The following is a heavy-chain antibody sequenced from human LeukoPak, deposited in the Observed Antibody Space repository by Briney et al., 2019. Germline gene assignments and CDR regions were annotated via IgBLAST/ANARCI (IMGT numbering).Heavy chain of an antibody. Sequence: ASVKVSCEASGYTFTTYYMHWVRQAPGQGLEWMGWISAYNGNTNYAQRLQGRVTMTTDTSTSTAYMELRSLRSDDTAVYYCARDRDYGDYNTQDLFVYWGQGALVTVSS. V-gene: IGHV1-18*04. J-gene: IGHJ4*02. CDR1: GYTFTTYY. CDR3: ARDRDYGDYNTQDLFVY. D-gene: IGHD4-17*01. CDR2: ISAYNGNT.